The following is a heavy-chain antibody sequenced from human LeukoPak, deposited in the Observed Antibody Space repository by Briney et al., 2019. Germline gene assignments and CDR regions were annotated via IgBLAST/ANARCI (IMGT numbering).Heavy chain of an antibody. D-gene: IGHD1-26*01. V-gene: IGHV3-23*01. CDR2: IYGNGGDK. J-gene: IGHJ4*02. CDR1: GFTFSRYS. CDR3: ARDSAAVGGHDFDY. Sequence: GGSLRLSCAASGFTFSRYSMNWVRQAPGKGLEWVSTIYGNGGDKKYADSVKGRFTTSRDNSKNTLSLQMNSLRAKDTAVYYCARDSAAVGGHDFDYWGQGALVTVSS.